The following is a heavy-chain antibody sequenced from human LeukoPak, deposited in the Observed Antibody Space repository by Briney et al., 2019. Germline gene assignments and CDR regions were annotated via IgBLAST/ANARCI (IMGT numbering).Heavy chain of an antibody. J-gene: IGHJ4*02. D-gene: IGHD3-3*01. CDR1: GYTFTGYY. V-gene: IGHV1-2*02. Sequence: ASVKVSCKASGYTFTGYYMHWVRQAPGQGLEWMGWINPNSGGTNYAQKFQGRVTMTRDTSISTAYMELSRLRSDDTAVYYCARDLFTIFGVVDYWGQGTLVTVSS. CDR2: INPNSGGT. CDR3: ARDLFTIFGVVDY.